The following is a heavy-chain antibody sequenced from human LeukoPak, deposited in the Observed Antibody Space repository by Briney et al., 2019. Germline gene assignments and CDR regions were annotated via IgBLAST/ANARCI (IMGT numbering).Heavy chain of an antibody. D-gene: IGHD1/OR15-1a*01. CDR3: AIYWNIWFFEY. CDR1: GYSFRNHW. CDR2: IYPADSDT. J-gene: IGHJ4*02. Sequence: GESLKISCQGSGYSFRNHWIGWVRQMPGKGLEWMGIIYPADSDTKYSPSFQGQVTISADNSISTAYLQLNSLKATDTAMYYCAIYWNIWFFEYWGQGTLVTVSS. V-gene: IGHV5-51*01.